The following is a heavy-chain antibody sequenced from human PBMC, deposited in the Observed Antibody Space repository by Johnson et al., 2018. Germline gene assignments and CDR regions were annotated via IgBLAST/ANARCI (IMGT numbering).Heavy chain of an antibody. CDR2: IWYDGINK. Sequence: QVQLVESGGGGVVXPGRSLRXSCAASGFNFSTYGMHWVRQAPGKGLEWVTLIWYDGINKYYADSVKGRFTISRDISKSTLYLQMNSLRAEDTAVYYCARDAGSGYYRPFDYWGQGTLVTVSS. V-gene: IGHV3-33*01. CDR3: ARDAGSGYYRPFDY. CDR1: GFNFSTYG. D-gene: IGHD3-22*01. J-gene: IGHJ4*02.